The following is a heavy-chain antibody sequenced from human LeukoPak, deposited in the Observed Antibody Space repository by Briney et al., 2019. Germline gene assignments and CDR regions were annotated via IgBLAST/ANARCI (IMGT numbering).Heavy chain of an antibody. Sequence: GGSLRLSCAASGFTFSSYAMNWVRQAPGKGLEWVSHISISGTTMSYADSVKGRSTISRDNSKTSLYLQMSSLRAEDTAVYYCARGGSSGYHYNAFDIWGQGTMVTVSS. J-gene: IGHJ3*02. CDR3: ARGGSSGYHYNAFDI. D-gene: IGHD3-22*01. CDR2: ISISGTTM. CDR1: GFTFSSYA. V-gene: IGHV3-48*03.